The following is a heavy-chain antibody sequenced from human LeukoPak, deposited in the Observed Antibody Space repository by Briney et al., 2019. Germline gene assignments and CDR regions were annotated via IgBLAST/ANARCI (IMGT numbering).Heavy chain of an antibody. CDR1: GFTFSDYY. J-gene: IGHJ6*03. CDR2: ISSSGSTI. Sequence: PGGSLRLSCAASGFTFSDYYMSWIRQAPGKGLEWVSYISSSGSTISHADSVKGRFTISRDNAKNSLYLQMNSLRAEDTAVYYCARDVRGYYYYYMDVWGKGTTVTISS. D-gene: IGHD3-10*02. V-gene: IGHV3-11*01. CDR3: ARDVRGYYYYYMDV.